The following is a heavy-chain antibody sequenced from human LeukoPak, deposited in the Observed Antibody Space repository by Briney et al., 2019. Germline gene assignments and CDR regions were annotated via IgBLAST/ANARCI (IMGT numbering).Heavy chain of an antibody. Sequence: GGSLRLSCAASGFTFSSYSMNWVRQAPGKGLEWVSYISSSSSTIYYADSVKGRFTISRGNAKNSLYLQMNSLRAEDTAVYYCAREGERQLWINYFDYWGQGTLVTVSS. D-gene: IGHD5-18*01. CDR2: ISSSSSTI. J-gene: IGHJ4*02. V-gene: IGHV3-48*01. CDR1: GFTFSSYS. CDR3: AREGERQLWINYFDY.